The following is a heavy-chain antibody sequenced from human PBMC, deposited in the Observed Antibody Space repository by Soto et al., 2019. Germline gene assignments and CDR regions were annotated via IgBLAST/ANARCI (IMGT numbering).Heavy chain of an antibody. D-gene: IGHD1-26*01. CDR3: AHSVTHHLVGKVDWFDP. Sequence: QITLKESGPTLVKPTQTLTLTCTFSGFSLSTSGVGVDWIRQPPGKALEWLALIYWNDDKRYSPSLKSRLTITKDTSKNQVVLTMTNMDPVDTATYYCAHSVTHHLVGKVDWFDPWGQGTLVTVSS. V-gene: IGHV2-5*01. J-gene: IGHJ5*02. CDR2: IYWNDDK. CDR1: GFSLSTSGVG.